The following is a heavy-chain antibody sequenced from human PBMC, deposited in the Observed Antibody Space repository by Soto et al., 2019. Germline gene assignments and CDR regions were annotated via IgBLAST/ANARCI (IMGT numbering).Heavy chain of an antibody. CDR3: ANSDFWSGDSWSGFDY. J-gene: IGHJ4*02. V-gene: IGHV1-69*01. CDR2: IIPIFGTA. Sequence: QVQLVQSGAEVEKPGSSVKVSCKASGGTFSSYAISWVRQAPGQGLEWMGGIIPIFGTANYAQKFQGRVTITADESTSTAYMELSSLRSEDTAVYYCANSDFWSGDSWSGFDYWGQGTLVTVSS. CDR1: GGTFSSYA. D-gene: IGHD3-3*01.